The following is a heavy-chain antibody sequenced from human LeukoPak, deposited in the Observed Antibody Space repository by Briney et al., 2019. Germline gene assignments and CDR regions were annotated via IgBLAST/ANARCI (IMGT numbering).Heavy chain of an antibody. CDR2: INAGNGNT. J-gene: IGHJ4*02. V-gene: IGHV1-3*01. D-gene: IGHD4-17*01. CDR3: ARENGDSDYFDY. CDR1: GYTFTSYA. Sequence: ASVKVSCKASGYTFTSYAMHWVRQAPGQRLEWMGWINAGNGNTKYSQKFQGRVTITRDTSASTAYMELSRLRSDDTAVYYCARENGDSDYFDYWGQGTLVTVSS.